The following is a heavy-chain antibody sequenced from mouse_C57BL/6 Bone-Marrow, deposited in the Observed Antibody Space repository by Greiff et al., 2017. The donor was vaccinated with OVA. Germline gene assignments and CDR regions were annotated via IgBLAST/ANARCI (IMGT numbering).Heavy chain of an antibody. CDR2: INPYNGGT. J-gene: IGHJ3*01. Sequence: EVQLVESGPVLVKPGASVKMSCKASGYTFTDYYMNWVKQSHGKSLEWIGVINPYNGGTSYNQKFKGKATLTVDKSSSTAYMELNSLTSEDSAVYYCARSDGYYPWFAYWGQGTLVTVSA. V-gene: IGHV1-19*01. D-gene: IGHD2-3*01. CDR1: GYTFTDYY. CDR3: ARSDGYYPWFAY.